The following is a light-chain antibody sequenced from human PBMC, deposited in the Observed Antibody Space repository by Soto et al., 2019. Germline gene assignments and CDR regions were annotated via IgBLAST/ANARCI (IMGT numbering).Light chain of an antibody. CDR1: QSVSSY. CDR2: GAS. CDR3: LQYNNWPLT. V-gene: IGKV3-15*01. Sequence: ELVMTQSPATLSVSPGEGATLSCRASQSVSSYLAWYQQKPGQAPRLLIYGASTRATGIPARFSGSGSGTEFTLTISSLQSEDSVVYYCLQYNNWPLTFGQGTKVDIK. J-gene: IGKJ1*01.